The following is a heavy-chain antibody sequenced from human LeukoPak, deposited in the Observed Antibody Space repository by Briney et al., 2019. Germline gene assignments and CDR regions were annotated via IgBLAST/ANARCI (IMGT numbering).Heavy chain of an antibody. D-gene: IGHD2-2*01. Sequence: ASVKDSCKASGYTFTGPYLHWVRQAPGEGLEWMGWIQPNSGGTKYAQKFQGRVTMTRDTYITTAYMELSRLRSDDTAVYYCARDRSGTLTSPLNAFDIWGQGTMVTVSS. CDR2: IQPNSGGT. J-gene: IGHJ3*02. V-gene: IGHV1-2*02. CDR1: GYTFTGPY. CDR3: ARDRSGTLTSPLNAFDI.